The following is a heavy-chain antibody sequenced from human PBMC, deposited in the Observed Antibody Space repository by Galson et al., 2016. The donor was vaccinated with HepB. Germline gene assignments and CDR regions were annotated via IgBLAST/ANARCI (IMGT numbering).Heavy chain of an antibody. CDR3: ARDAVEVAGTLHFDHYGMDV. D-gene: IGHD1-7*01. J-gene: IGHJ6*01. Sequence: SCKASGYMFISDDISWVRQAPGQGLEWVGWISGNNGNTKSAQKFQGRVTMTRDTSTRTAYMDLGSLRSEDTAVYYCARDAVEVAGTLHFDHYGMDVWGQGTTVTVSS. CDR2: ISGNNGNT. CDR1: GYMFISDD. V-gene: IGHV1-18*04.